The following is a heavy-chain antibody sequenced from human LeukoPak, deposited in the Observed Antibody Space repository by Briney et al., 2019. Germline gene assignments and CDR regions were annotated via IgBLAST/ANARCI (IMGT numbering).Heavy chain of an antibody. J-gene: IGHJ4*02. CDR2: IYNSGST. CDR3: ARHAVGMRKVVDY. Sequence: SETLSLTCTVSGDSISSNYWSWIRQPPGKGLEWIGYIYNSGSTKYNPSLKSRVTISVDTSKNLFSLKLTSVTAADTAMYYCARHAVGMRKVVDYWGQGTLVAVSS. V-gene: IGHV4-59*01. D-gene: IGHD1-26*01. CDR1: GDSISSNY.